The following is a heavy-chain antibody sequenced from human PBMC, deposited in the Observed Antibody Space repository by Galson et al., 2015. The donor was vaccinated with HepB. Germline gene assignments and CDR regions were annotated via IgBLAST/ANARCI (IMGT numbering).Heavy chain of an antibody. CDR2: IIPIFGTA. J-gene: IGHJ4*02. Sequence: SVKVSCKASGGTFSSYAISWVRQAPGQGLEWMGGIIPIFGTANYAQKFQGRVTITADKSTSTAYMELSSLRSEDTAVYYCARQGWNYYDSSGHTLTPFDYWGQGTLVTVSS. CDR1: GGTFSSYA. V-gene: IGHV1-69*06. D-gene: IGHD3-22*01. CDR3: ARQGWNYYDSSGHTLTPFDY.